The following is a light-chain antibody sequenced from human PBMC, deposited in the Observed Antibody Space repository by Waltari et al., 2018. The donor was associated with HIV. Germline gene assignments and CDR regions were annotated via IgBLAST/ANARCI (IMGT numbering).Light chain of an antibody. CDR3: QAWDTTTAV. CDR2: SDA. J-gene: IGLJ1*01. CDR1: KLGNKY. Sequence: YDLTQPPSVSVSPGQTATITFSGDKLGNKYGSWYRQRPGQSPVLVIYSDAKRPSGIPERFSGSNSGSTATLTISGTQAMDEGDYYCQAWDTTTAVFGTGTRVTVL. V-gene: IGLV3-1*01.